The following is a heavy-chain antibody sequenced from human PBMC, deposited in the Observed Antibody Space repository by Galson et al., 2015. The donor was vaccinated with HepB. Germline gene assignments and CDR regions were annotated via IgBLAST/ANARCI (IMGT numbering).Heavy chain of an antibody. D-gene: IGHD1-26*01. CDR3: TRIALSGSYWYFDY. V-gene: IGHV3-48*01. Sequence: LRLSCAASGFTFSSYTMNWVRQAPGKGLEWISYISTTSGNKIPADSVKGRFIISKDNAKNLLYLQMNSLRAEDTAVYYCTRIALSGSYWYFDYWGQGSLVTVSS. J-gene: IGHJ4*02. CDR1: GFTFSSYT. CDR2: ISTTSGNK.